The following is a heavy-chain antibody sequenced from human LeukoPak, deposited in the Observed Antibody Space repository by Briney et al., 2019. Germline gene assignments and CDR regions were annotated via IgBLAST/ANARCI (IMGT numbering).Heavy chain of an antibody. CDR3: AKDGSMPWWYYIDV. Sequence: PGGSLRLSCAAYGFTFSSYSMNWVRQAPGKGLEWVSFISTSSSYIYYADSVKGRFTISRDNAKNLLYLEMNSLRAEDTAVYYCAKDGSMPWWYYIDVWGKGTTVTISS. V-gene: IGHV3-21*01. CDR2: ISTSSSYI. J-gene: IGHJ6*03. CDR1: GFTFSSYS. D-gene: IGHD2/OR15-2a*01.